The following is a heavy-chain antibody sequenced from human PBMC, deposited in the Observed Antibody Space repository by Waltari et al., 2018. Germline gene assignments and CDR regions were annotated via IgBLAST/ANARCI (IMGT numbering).Heavy chain of an antibody. J-gene: IGHJ4*02. Sequence: EVQLVESGGGMLRPGGSLRLSCAASGFTFNDYGMSWVRQVPGKGLEWVSGSNWSGARTSDADSVMGRFTVSRDNAMNSRYLEMSSLRAEDTALYYCVREVFGSGWRESYFFDYWGQGTKITVSS. CDR2: SNWSGART. V-gene: IGHV3-20*04. CDR3: VREVFGSGWRESYFFDY. D-gene: IGHD6-19*01. CDR1: GFTFNDYG.